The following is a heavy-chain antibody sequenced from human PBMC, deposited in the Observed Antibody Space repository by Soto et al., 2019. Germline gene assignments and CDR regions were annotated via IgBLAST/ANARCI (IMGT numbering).Heavy chain of an antibody. J-gene: IGHJ4*02. D-gene: IGHD2-8*01. CDR1: GYTFTGNY. CDR2: INPNSGGT. CDR3: ARAESRKCTNGVCYSN. Sequence: ASVKVSCKASGYTFTGNYRHWVRQAPGQGLEWMGWINPNSGGTNYAQKFQGWVTMTRDTSISTAYMELSRLRSDDTAVYYCARAESRKCTNGVCYSNWGQGTLVTVSS. V-gene: IGHV1-2*04.